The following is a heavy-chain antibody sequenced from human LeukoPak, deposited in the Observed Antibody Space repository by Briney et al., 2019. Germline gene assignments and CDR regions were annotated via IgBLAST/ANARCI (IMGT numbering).Heavy chain of an antibody. CDR3: AKDSPGAAAGTLMDV. D-gene: IGHD6-13*01. J-gene: IGHJ6*02. CDR2: IWYDGSNK. Sequence: GGSLRLSCAASGFTFSSYGMHWVRQAPGKGLEWVAVIWYDGSNKYYADSVKGRFTISRDNSKNTLYLQMNSLRAEDTAVYYCAKDSPGAAAGTLMDVWGQGTTVTVSS. V-gene: IGHV3-33*06. CDR1: GFTFSSYG.